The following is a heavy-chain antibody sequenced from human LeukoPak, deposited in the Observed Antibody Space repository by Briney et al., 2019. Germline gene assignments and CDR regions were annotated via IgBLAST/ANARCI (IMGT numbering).Heavy chain of an antibody. CDR2: IISMGSNI. V-gene: IGHV3-48*03. CDR1: GLTFSSYG. CDR3: ARRLRRNYFDY. J-gene: IGHJ4*02. D-gene: IGHD4-17*01. Sequence: GGSLTLSCAVSGLTFSSYGMSWVRQAAGKVLEWVSYIISMGSNIYYTDSVKGRFTISRDNAKNSLSLQMNSLRSEDTAVYYCARRLRRNYFDYWGQGTLVTVSS.